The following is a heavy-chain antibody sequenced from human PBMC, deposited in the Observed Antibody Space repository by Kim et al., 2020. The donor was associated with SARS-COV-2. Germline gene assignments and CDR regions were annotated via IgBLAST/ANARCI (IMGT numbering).Heavy chain of an antibody. V-gene: IGHV3-23*01. CDR3: TRHGIGQLGRSHEF. D-gene: IGHD2-2*01. CDR2: ISPNSGDI. J-gene: IGHJ4*02. CDR1: GYSFSNYD. Sequence: GGSLRLSCAGSGYSFSNYDMSWVRQAPGEGLEWVSAISPNSGDIRYADSVKGRFTISRDNSMNTLNLQMSSLGVEDTAIYYCTRHGIGQLGRSHEFWGQGTLVTVSS.